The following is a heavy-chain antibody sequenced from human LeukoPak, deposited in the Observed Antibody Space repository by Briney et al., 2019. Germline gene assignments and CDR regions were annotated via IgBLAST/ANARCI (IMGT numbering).Heavy chain of an antibody. V-gene: IGHV4-34*01. CDR3: ACTTRYYYYIDV. D-gene: IGHD2-8*01. Sequence: SETLSLTCAVYGGSFSGYYWSWIRQPPGKGLEWIGEINHSGSTNYNPSLKSRVTISVDTSKNQFSLKLSSVTAADTAVYYCACTTRYYYYIDVWGKGTPVTISS. J-gene: IGHJ6*03. CDR1: GGSFSGYY. CDR2: INHSGST.